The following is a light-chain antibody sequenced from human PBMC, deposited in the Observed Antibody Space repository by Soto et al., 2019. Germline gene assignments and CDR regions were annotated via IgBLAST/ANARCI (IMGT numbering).Light chain of an antibody. J-gene: IGKJ2*01. CDR2: VAS. CDR1: QYIATSY. V-gene: IGKV3-20*01. CDR3: QQYGGSPYT. Sequence: EIVLTQSPGTLSLSPGEGATLSCRSSQYIATSYLAWYQQRRGQAPRLLIYVASSRATGIPDRFSGSGSGTDFTLTISRLEPEDFAVYYCQQYGGSPYTFGQGTTVEIK.